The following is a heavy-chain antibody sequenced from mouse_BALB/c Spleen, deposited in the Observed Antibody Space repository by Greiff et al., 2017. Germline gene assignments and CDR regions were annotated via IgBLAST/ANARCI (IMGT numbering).Heavy chain of an antibody. J-gene: IGHJ4*01. CDR1: GYTFTSYW. Sequence: QVQLKESGAELAKPGASVKMSCKASGYTFTSYWMHWVKQRPGQGLEWIGYINPSTGYTEYNQKFKDKATLTADKSSSTAYMQLSSLTSEDSAVYYCARERGGYAMDYWGQGTSVTVSS. CDR2: INPSTGYT. CDR3: ARERGGYAMDY. V-gene: IGHV1-7*01.